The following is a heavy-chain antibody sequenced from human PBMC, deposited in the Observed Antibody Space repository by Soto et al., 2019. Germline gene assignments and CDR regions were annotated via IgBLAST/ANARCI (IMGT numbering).Heavy chain of an antibody. CDR3: ARVEGAMTTVVDP. CDR2: IYSVGST. V-gene: IGHV3-66*01. CDR1: GFTVSSNY. D-gene: IGHD4-4*01. Sequence: GGSLRLSCAASGFTVSSNYMSWVRQAPGKGLELVLFIYSVGSTYYADSVKGRFTISRDNSKNTLYLQMNSLRADDTAVYYCARVEGAMTTVVDPWGQGTLVTVSS. J-gene: IGHJ5*02.